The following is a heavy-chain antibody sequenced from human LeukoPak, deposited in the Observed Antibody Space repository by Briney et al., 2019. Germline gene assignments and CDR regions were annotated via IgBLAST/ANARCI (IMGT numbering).Heavy chain of an antibody. CDR1: GYSISSGYY. Sequence: SETLSLTCTVSGYSISSGYYWGWIRQPPGKGLEWIGSIYHSGSTYYNPSLKSRVTISVDTSKNQFSLKLSFVTAADTAVYYCARDRGIVGALYYFDYWGQGTLVTVSS. V-gene: IGHV4-38-2*02. CDR3: ARDRGIVGALYYFDY. D-gene: IGHD1-26*01. CDR2: IYHSGST. J-gene: IGHJ4*02.